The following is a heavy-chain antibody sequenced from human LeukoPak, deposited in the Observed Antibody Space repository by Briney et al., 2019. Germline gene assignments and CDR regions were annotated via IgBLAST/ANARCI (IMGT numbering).Heavy chain of an antibody. J-gene: IGHJ3*02. CDR3: ARIYSSGRGNDALGI. Sequence: SGGSLRLSCAASGFTFSSYQMTWVRQAPGKGLQWVSYITSTGTTIHYADSVKGRFTISRDNANNSLFLQMNSLRAEDTAVYYCARIYSSGRGNDALGIWGQGTMVSVSS. CDR1: GFTFSSYQ. CDR2: ITSTGTTI. V-gene: IGHV3-48*03. D-gene: IGHD6-19*01.